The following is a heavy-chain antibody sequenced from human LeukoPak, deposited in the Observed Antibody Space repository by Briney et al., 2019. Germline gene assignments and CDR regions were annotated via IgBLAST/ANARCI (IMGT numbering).Heavy chain of an antibody. Sequence: PSETLSLTCTVSIGSISSYYWSWIRQPPGKGLEWIGYIYYSGSPNYNPSLKSRVTISVNTPKNQFSLKLSSVTAADTAVYYCARGGGTIFGVVIMPVDWFAPWGQGTLVTVSS. CDR2: IYYSGSP. CDR3: ARGGGTIFGVVIMPVDWFAP. D-gene: IGHD3-3*01. CDR1: IGSISSYY. V-gene: IGHV4-59*01. J-gene: IGHJ5*02.